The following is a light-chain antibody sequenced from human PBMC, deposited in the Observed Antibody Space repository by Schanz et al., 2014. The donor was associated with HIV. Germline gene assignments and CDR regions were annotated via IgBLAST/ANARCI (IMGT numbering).Light chain of an antibody. CDR1: SNDVGGYNF. CDR3: SSYTTSSTLV. V-gene: IGLV2-14*03. CDR2: DVD. Sequence: QSALIQPASVSGSPGQSITISCTGTSNDVGGYNFVSWYQQHPGKAPKLIIFDVDNRPSGVSDRFSGSKSGNTASLTISGLQAEDEADYYCSSYTTSSTLVFGGGTKLTVL. J-gene: IGLJ2*01.